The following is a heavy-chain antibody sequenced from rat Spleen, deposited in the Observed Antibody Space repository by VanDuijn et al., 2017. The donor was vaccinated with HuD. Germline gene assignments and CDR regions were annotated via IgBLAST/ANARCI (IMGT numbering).Heavy chain of an antibody. CDR3: ARQDTSGYSNWFTY. J-gene: IGHJ3*01. CDR2: ISPSGGGT. V-gene: IGHV5-25*01. CDR1: GFIFSNYY. Sequence: EVQLVESGGGLVQPGRSMSLSCATSGFIFSNYYMAWVRQTPTKGLEWVASISPSGGGTYYRDSVKGRFTVSRDNARSTQYLQMDSLRSEDTATYYCARQDTSGYSNWFTYWGQGTLVTVSS. D-gene: IGHD4-3*01.